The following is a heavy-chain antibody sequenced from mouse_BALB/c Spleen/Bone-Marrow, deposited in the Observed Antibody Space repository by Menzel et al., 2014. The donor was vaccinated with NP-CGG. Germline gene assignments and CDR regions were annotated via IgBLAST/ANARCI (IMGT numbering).Heavy chain of an antibody. CDR2: INPNNGGT. V-gene: IGHV1-18*01. D-gene: IGHD2-3*01. Sequence: VQLKESGPELVKPGASVRISCKASGYTFTDYNMDWVKQSHGKRLEWIGDINPNNGGTIYNQKFKGKATLTVDKSSSTAYMELHSLTSEDTAVYYCARAGYYTFFAYWGQGTLVTVST. CDR3: ARAGYYTFFAY. J-gene: IGHJ3*01. CDR1: GYTFTDYN.